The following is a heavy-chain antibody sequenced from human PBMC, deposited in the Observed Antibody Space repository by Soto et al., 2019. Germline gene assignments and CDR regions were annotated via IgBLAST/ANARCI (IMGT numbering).Heavy chain of an antibody. D-gene: IGHD2-15*01. Sequence: EVQLVESGGVLVQPGGSLRLSCAASGFTFSSFWMSWVRQTPGKALEWVANIKQDGSEKYYADSVKGRFAISRDNANNSLYLQMNSLRAEDTAVDYCTHTLSATPGFDPWGQGTLVTFSS. V-gene: IGHV3-7*01. CDR2: IKQDGSEK. CDR1: GFTFSSFW. J-gene: IGHJ5*02. CDR3: THTLSATPGFDP.